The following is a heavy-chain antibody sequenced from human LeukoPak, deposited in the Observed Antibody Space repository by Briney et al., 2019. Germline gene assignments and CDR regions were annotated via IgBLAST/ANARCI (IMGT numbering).Heavy chain of an antibody. CDR1: GGSFSDYY. V-gene: IGHV4-34*01. Sequence: SETLSLTCAVYGGSFSDYYWGWIRQPPGKGLEWIGEINHSGSTNYKVSLKSRVTISVDTSKNQFSLKLSSVTAADTAFYYCARGDYDSSGPKDAFDIWGQGTMATVSS. J-gene: IGHJ3*02. CDR2: INHSGST. CDR3: ARGDYDSSGPKDAFDI. D-gene: IGHD3-22*01.